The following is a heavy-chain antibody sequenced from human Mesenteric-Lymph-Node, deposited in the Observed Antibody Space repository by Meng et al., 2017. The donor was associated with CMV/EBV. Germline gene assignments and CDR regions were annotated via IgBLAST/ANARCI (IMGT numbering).Heavy chain of an antibody. CDR1: YG. D-gene: IGHD3-22*01. V-gene: IGHV1-18*04. Sequence: YGISWVRQAPGQGLEWMGWISAYNGNTNYAQKLQGRVTMTTDTSTSTAYMELRSLRSDDTAVYYCARDQDTARHYYDSSGYYLTTFVYWGQGTLVTVSS. CDR2: ISAYNGNT. CDR3: ARDQDTARHYYDSSGYYLTTFVY. J-gene: IGHJ4*02.